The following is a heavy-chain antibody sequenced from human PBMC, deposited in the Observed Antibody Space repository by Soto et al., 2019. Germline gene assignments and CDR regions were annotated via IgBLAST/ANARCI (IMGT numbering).Heavy chain of an antibody. CDR2: TSHDGST. CDR1: GGCSANSKG. CDR3: ARGPPIVGNTTPLDS. J-gene: IGHJ4*02. V-gene: IGHV4-4*02. Sequence: PSETLSLTCSGSGGCSANSKGWRWGCLPPAKGLAWVGDTSHDGSTNYTPSLERRVTISVDTSKNPFALTLTSVTAADTAVYFCARGPPIVGNTTPLDSWGRGTLVT. D-gene: IGHD1-26*01.